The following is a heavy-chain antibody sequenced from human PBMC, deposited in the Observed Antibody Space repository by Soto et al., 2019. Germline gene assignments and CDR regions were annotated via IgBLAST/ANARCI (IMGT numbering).Heavy chain of an antibody. CDR1: GFTFSSYA. CDR3: AKAPISTSRRWMXV. D-gene: IGHD2-2*01. J-gene: IGHJ6*03. CDR2: ISGSGGST. V-gene: IGHV3-23*01. Sequence: PGGSLRLSCAASGFTFSSYAMSWVRQAPGKGLEWVSAISGSGGSTYYADSVKGRFTISRDNSKNTLYLQMNSLRAEDTAVYYCAKAPISTSRRWMXVWDKGTTVTVSS.